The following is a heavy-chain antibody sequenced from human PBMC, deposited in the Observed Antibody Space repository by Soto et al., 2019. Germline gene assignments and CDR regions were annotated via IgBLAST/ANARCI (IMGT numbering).Heavy chain of an antibody. J-gene: IGHJ4*02. CDR1: GYTVTRYA. Sequence: SVKVTCKPSGYTVTRYAMHLVRQAPGQRLEWMGWINAGNGNTKYSQKFQGRVTITRDTSARTAYMDLRSLRSEDTAVYYCARSKAVAGSSGPGYWGQGTLVTVSS. CDR3: ARSKAVAGSSGPGY. D-gene: IGHD6-19*01. CDR2: INAGNGNT. V-gene: IGHV1-3*01.